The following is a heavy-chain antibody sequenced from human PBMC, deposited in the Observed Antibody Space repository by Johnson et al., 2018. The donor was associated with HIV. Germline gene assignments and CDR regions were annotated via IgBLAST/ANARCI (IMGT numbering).Heavy chain of an antibody. J-gene: IGHJ3*02. CDR3: ARGLGLLLRLGAFDI. Sequence: VQLVESGGGLVQPGGSLRLSCAASGFTVSSNYMSWVRQAPGKGLEWVSFLYSGGSTYYADSAKGRFSISRDNSKNTLYLQMNSLRAEDTAVYYCARGLGLLLRLGAFDIWGQGTMVTVSS. CDR1: GFTVSSNY. D-gene: IGHD3-22*01. V-gene: IGHV3-66*02. CDR2: LYSGGST.